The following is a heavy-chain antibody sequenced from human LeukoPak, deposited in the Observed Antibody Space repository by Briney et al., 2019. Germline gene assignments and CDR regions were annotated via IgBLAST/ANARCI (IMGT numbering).Heavy chain of an antibody. D-gene: IGHD4-17*01. CDR3: ARDVYGDYGRYYYGMDV. CDR2: IIPIFGTA. Sequence: SVKVSREASGGTFSRYAISWVRQAPGQGLEWMGGIIPIFGTANYAQKFQGRVTITADESTSTAYMELSSLRSEDTAVYYCARDVYGDYGRYYYGMDVWGQGTTVTVSS. V-gene: IGHV1-69*01. CDR1: GGTFSRYA. J-gene: IGHJ6*02.